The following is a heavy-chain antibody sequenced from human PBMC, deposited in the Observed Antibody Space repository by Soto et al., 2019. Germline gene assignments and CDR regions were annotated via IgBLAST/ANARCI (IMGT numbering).Heavy chain of an antibody. J-gene: IGHJ3*02. CDR1: GFTFSSYG. D-gene: IGHD3-22*01. V-gene: IGHV3-30*18. Sequence: HPGGSLRLSCAASGFTFSSYGMHWVRQAPGKGLEWVAVISYDGSNKYYADSVKGRFTISRDDSKNTLYLQMNSLRAEDTAVYYCAKAPYYYDSSGYHDAFDIWGQGTMVTV. CDR2: ISYDGSNK. CDR3: AKAPYYYDSSGYHDAFDI.